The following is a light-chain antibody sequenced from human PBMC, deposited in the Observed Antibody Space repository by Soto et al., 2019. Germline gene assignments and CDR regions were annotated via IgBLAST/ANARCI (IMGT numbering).Light chain of an antibody. CDR1: QDLSSH. Sequence: DIQLTQSPSFLSAYVGDRVAITCRASQDLSSHLVWYQQKPGEATQLLIFAASTLQSGVPSRFNGSGSETEFNLTINGLQPEDFATYYCQQFNSYPITFGQGTRVDIK. J-gene: IGKJ5*01. V-gene: IGKV1-9*01. CDR2: AAS. CDR3: QQFNSYPIT.